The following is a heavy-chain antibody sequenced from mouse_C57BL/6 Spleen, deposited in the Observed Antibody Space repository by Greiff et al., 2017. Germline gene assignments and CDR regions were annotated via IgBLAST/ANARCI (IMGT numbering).Heavy chain of an antibody. Sequence: QVQLQQSGAELVRPGTSVKVSCKASGYAFTNYLIEWVKQRPGQGLEWIGVINPGSGGTNYNEKFKGKATLTADKSSSTAYMQLSSLTSEDSAVYFCATPYDYDDYWGQGTTLTVSS. CDR2: INPGSGGT. CDR3: ATPYDYDDY. D-gene: IGHD2-4*01. V-gene: IGHV1-54*01. CDR1: GYAFTNYL. J-gene: IGHJ2*01.